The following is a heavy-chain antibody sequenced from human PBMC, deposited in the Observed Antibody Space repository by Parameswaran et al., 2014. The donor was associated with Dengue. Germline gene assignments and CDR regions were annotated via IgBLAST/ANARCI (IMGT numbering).Heavy chain of an antibody. CDR2: INPSGGST. D-gene: IGHD6-19*01. Sequence: WVRQAPGQGLEWMGIINPSGGSTSYAQKFQGRVTMTRDTSTSTVYMELSSLRSEDTAVYYCASGVSGIAVSNNYYYYYGVDVWGQGTTVTVSS. CDR3: ASGVSGIAVSNNYYYYYGVDV. V-gene: IGHV1-46*01. J-gene: IGHJ6*02.